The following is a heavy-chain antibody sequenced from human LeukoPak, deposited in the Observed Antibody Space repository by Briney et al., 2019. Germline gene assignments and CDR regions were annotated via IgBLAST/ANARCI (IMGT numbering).Heavy chain of an antibody. CDR3: ARGRASVD. Sequence: SETLSLTCAVSGVSISSTNWWSWVRQPPGKGLEWIGEIYHSGSTNCNPSLKSRLTISVDKSKNQFSLNLSSATAADTAVYYCARGRASVDWGQGTLVTVSS. V-gene: IGHV4-4*02. CDR2: IYHSGST. J-gene: IGHJ4*02. CDR1: GVSISSTNW.